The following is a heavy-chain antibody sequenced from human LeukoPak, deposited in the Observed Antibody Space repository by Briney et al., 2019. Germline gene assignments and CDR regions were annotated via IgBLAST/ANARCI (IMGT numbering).Heavy chain of an antibody. D-gene: IGHD6-19*01. CDR3: ARRLANSSGHRDAFDI. CDR2: IYYSGSP. Sequence: SETLSLTCTVSGGSISTYYWNWIRQPPGKGLECIGYIYYSGSPSYNPSLRSRVTISVDTSKSQFSLKLSSVTAADTAVYYCARRLANSSGHRDAFDIWGQGTMVTVSS. V-gene: IGHV4-59*08. J-gene: IGHJ3*02. CDR1: GGSISTYY.